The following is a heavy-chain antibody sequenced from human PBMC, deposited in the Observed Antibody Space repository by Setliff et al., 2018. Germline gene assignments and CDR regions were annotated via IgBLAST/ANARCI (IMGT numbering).Heavy chain of an antibody. J-gene: IGHJ3*01. V-gene: IGHV2-70*04. Sequence: SGPTLVNPTQTLTLTCTFSGFSLSTTETHVSWIRQPPGKAPEWLARLDCDDDKFYNTSLRSRLTLSKDTSKNQVILTMTNMDPADTATYYCARLPPLVQNNGASNHAFDVWGPGAVVTVSS. D-gene: IGHD6-6*01. CDR3: ARLPPLVQNNGASNHAFDV. CDR1: GFSLSTTETH. CDR2: LDCDDDK.